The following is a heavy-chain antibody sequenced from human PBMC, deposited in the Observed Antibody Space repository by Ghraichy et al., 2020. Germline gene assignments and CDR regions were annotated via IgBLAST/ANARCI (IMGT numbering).Heavy chain of an antibody. CDR2: ISSSGSNI. D-gene: IGHD3-10*01. CDR3: ARETRDFGVYGSGSYDYFDP. Sequence: GESLNISCTGSGFLFRSYEMNWVRQAPGKGLEWVSYISSSGSNIYYADSVKGRFTISRDNAKNSLYLQMSSLRAEDTAVYYCARETRDFGVYGSGSYDYFDPWGQGILVTVSS. V-gene: IGHV3-48*03. J-gene: IGHJ5*02. CDR1: GFLFRSYE.